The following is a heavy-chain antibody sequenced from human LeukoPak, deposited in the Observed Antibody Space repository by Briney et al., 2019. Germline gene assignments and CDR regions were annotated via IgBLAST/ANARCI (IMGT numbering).Heavy chain of an antibody. CDR3: ARHDKSSDWFYDY. CDR2: IYYSGST. CDR1: GGSISNYY. D-gene: IGHD6-19*01. J-gene: IGHJ4*02. Sequence: SETLSLTCTVSGGSISNYYWSWIRQPPGKGLEWIGYIYYSGSTNYNPSLKSRVTISVDTSKNQFSLNLSSVTAADTAVYYCARHDKSSDWFYDYWGQGTLVTVSS. V-gene: IGHV4-59*08.